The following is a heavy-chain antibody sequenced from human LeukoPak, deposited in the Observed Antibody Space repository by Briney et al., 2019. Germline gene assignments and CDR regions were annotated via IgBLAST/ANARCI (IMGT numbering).Heavy chain of an antibody. V-gene: IGHV3-74*01. CDR2: IKGDGSDT. J-gene: IGHJ5*02. CDR3: ARDPRYKGFDP. D-gene: IGHD5-24*01. CDR1: GFSFSGYW. Sequence: GGSVRLSCAASGFSFSGYWMHWAPQAPGKGLVWVACIKGDGSDTGYADSVKGRFTISRDNAKNMLYLQRNGLRVEDTVLYYCARDPRYKGFDPWRQGTRVTV.